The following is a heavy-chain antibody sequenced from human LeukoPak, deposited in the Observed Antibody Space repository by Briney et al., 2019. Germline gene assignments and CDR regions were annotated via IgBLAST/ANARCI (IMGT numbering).Heavy chain of an antibody. V-gene: IGHV1-69*05. J-gene: IGHJ6*03. Sequence: ASVKVSCKASGGTFSSYAISWVRQAPGQGLEWMGGIIPIFGTANYAQKFQGRVTFTTDESTSTAYMELSSLRSEDTAVYYCARDIAPYSAYCSSTSCYYYYYYMDVWGKGTTVTVSS. CDR1: GGTFSSYA. D-gene: IGHD2-2*01. CDR2: IIPIFGTA. CDR3: ARDIAPYSAYCSSTSCYYYYYYMDV.